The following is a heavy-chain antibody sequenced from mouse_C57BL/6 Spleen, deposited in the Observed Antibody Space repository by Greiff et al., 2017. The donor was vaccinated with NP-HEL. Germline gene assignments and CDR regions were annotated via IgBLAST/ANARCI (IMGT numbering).Heavy chain of an antibody. J-gene: IGHJ2*01. Sequence: QVQLQQPGAELVMPGASVKLSCKASGYTFTSYWMHWVKQRPGQGLEWIGEIDPSDSYTNYHQKFKGKSTLTVDKSSRPPYLQRSSLTSEDSAVYYCARYYYGNLYYVDDWGEGTTRTVAS. D-gene: IGHD2-1*01. CDR3: ARYYYGNLYYVDD. CDR1: GYTFTSYW. CDR2: IDPSDSYT. V-gene: IGHV1-69*01.